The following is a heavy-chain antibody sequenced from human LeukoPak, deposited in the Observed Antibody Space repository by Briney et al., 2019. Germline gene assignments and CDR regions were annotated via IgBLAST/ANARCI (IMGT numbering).Heavy chain of an antibody. D-gene: IGHD1-26*01. J-gene: IGHJ4*02. CDR2: ISLSGLT. CDR3: SRESGAFSPFGY. Sequence: TSETLSLTCGVSGGSISSTNWWSWVRPPPGQGLEWIGEISLSGLTNYNPSLKSRVTMSLDKSKNHLSLNLTSVTAADTAVYYCSRESGAFSPFGYWGQGTLVTVSS. CDR1: GGSISSTNW. V-gene: IGHV4-4*02.